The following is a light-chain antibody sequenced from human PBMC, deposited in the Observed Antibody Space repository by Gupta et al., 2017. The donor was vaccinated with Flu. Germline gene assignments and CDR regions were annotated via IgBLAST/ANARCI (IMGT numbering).Light chain of an antibody. CDR2: GAS. J-gene: IGKJ2*01. CDR1: QSVSSN. CDR3: QQYSNWPPYT. Sequence: EIVMTQSPATLSVSPGERATLSCRASQSVSSNLAWYQQKPGQAPRLLIHGASNRATGIPARFSGSGSGTEFTLTISSLQSEDFAVYYCQQYSNWPPYTFGQGTKLEIK. V-gene: IGKV3-15*01.